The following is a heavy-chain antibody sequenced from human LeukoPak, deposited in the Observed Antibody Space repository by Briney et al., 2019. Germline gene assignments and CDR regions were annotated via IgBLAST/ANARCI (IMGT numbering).Heavy chain of an antibody. CDR2: IYPGDSDT. V-gene: IGHV5-51*04. J-gene: IGHJ3*02. Sequence: GESLKISCKGSGYSFTSYWIGWVRQMPGKGLEWMGIIYPGDSDTRYSPSFQGQVTISADKPISTAYLQWSSLKASDTAMYYCARSIAAAGQMAFDIWGQGQWSPSLQ. CDR3: ARSIAAAGQMAFDI. D-gene: IGHD6-13*01. CDR1: GYSFTSYW.